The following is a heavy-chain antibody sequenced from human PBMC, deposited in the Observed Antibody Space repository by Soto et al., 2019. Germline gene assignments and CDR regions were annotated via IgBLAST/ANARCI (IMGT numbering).Heavy chain of an antibody. CDR2: IYYSGST. J-gene: IGHJ4*02. D-gene: IGHD3-22*01. CDR1: GGSVGSGTYY. CDR3: ARVWDSSGYPSDY. Sequence: SETLSLTCTVSGGSVGSGTYYWSWIRQPPGKGLEWIGFIYYSGSTNYNPSLKSRVTISVDTSKNQFSLKLSSVTAADTAVYYCARVWDSSGYPSDYWGQGTLVTVSS. V-gene: IGHV4-61*01.